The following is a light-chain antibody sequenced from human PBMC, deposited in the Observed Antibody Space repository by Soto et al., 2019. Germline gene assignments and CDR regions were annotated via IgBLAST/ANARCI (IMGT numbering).Light chain of an antibody. CDR2: SNN. CDR1: RSNIGSNY. J-gene: IGLJ3*02. V-gene: IGLV1-47*02. Sequence: QSVLTQPPSASATPGQRVSISCSGSRSNIGSNYVYWYQQLPGAAPRLLMYSNNQRPSGVPGRFSVSKYGTSASLAISGLRSEDEADYYCAAWDDNLSGWVFGGGTKLTVL. CDR3: AAWDDNLSGWV.